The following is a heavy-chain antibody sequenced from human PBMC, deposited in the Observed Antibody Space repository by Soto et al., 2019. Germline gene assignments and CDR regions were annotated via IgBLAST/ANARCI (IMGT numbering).Heavy chain of an antibody. D-gene: IGHD3-9*01. J-gene: IGHJ4*02. CDR1: GFSFADYV. Sequence: QRLSCTASGFSFADYVFSWVRQAPGKGLEWVGFIRSKAYGGTAEYAASVKGRFTISRDDSKSIAYLQMNSLKTEDTAVYYCTRDILTGYYSPPQDYWGQGALVTVSS. V-gene: IGHV3-49*04. CDR3: TRDILTGYYSPPQDY. CDR2: IRSKAYGGTA.